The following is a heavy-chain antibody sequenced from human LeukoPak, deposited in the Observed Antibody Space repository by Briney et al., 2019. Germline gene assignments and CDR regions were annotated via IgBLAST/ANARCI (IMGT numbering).Heavy chain of an antibody. CDR2: INPNSGGT. J-gene: IGHJ4*02. CDR1: GYTFTGYY. CDR3: ARDRFLFSSGYYYIDY. D-gene: IGHD3-22*01. V-gene: IGHV1-2*02. Sequence: GASVKVSCKASGYTFTGYYMHWVRQAPGQGLEWMGWINPNSGGTNYAQKFQGRVTMTRDTSISTAYMELSRLRSDDTAVYYCARDRFLFSSGYYYIDYWGQGTLVTVSS.